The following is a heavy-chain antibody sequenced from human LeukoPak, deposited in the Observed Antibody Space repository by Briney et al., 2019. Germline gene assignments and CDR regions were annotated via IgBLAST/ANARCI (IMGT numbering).Heavy chain of an antibody. CDR1: GFTFSSYA. D-gene: IGHD6-13*01. Sequence: GGSLRHSCAASGFTFSSYAMSWVRQAPGKGLEWVSAISGSGGSTYYADSVKGRFTISRDNSKNTLYLQMNSLRAEDTAVYYCAKAGRIAAAGPTDFDYWGQGTLVTVSS. CDR2: ISGSGGST. CDR3: AKAGRIAAAGPTDFDY. V-gene: IGHV3-23*01. J-gene: IGHJ4*02.